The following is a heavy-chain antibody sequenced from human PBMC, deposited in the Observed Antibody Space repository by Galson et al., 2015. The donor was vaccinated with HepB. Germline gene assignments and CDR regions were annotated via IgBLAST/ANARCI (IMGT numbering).Heavy chain of an antibody. CDR3: AGWELTIPIDC. D-gene: IGHD1-26*01. CDR2: INSDGSST. Sequence: SLRLSCAASGFTFSSYWMHWVRQAPGKGLVWVSRINSDGSSTSYADSVKGRFTISRDNAKNTLYLQMNSLRAEDTAVYYCAGWELTIPIDCWGQGTLVTVSS. V-gene: IGHV3-74*01. CDR1: GFTFSSYW. J-gene: IGHJ4*02.